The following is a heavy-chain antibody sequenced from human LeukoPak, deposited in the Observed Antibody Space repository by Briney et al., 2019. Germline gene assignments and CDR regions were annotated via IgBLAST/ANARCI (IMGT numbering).Heavy chain of an antibody. J-gene: IGHJ4*02. CDR3: ARLGRSGWYWYYFDY. Sequence: SETLSLTCAVYGGSFSGYYWSWIRQPPGKGLEWFGEINHSGSTNYNPSLKSRVTISVDTSKNQFPLKLSSVTAADTAVYYCARLGRSGWYWYYFDYWGQGTLVTVSS. V-gene: IGHV4-34*01. D-gene: IGHD6-19*01. CDR2: INHSGST. CDR1: GGSFSGYY.